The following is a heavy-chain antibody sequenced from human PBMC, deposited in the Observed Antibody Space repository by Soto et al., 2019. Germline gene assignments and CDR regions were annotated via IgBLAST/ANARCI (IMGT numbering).Heavy chain of an antibody. V-gene: IGHV5-51*01. CDR3: ARSRIEQQLVDNWFDP. J-gene: IGHJ5*02. CDR1: GYSFTSYW. Sequence: GESLKISCKGSGYSFTSYWIGWVRQMPGKGLEWMGIIYPGDSDTRYSPSFQGQVTISADKSISTAYLQWSSLKASDTAMYYCARSRIEQQLVDNWFDPWGQGTLVTVSS. CDR2: IYPGDSDT. D-gene: IGHD6-13*01.